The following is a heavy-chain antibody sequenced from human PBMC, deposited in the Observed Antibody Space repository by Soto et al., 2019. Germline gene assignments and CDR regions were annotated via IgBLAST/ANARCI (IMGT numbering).Heavy chain of an antibody. CDR2: IIPIFGTA. V-gene: IGHV1-69*13. CDR3: ARASRRPGVLRFLEWSKRGWFDP. Sequence: ASVKVSCKASGGTFSSYAISWVRQAPGQGLEWMGGIIPIFGTANYAQKFQGRVTITADESTSTAYMELSSLRSEDTAVYYCARASRRPGVLRFLEWSKRGWFDPWGQGTLVTVSS. CDR1: GGTFSSYA. D-gene: IGHD3-3*01. J-gene: IGHJ5*02.